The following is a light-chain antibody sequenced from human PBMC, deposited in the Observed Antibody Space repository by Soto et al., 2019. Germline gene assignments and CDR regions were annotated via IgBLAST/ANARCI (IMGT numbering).Light chain of an antibody. J-gene: IGLJ1*01. CDR1: SSNIGAGYN. CDR2: GNN. Sequence: QSALTQPPSVSGAPGQRVTISCTGSSSNIGAGYNVHWYQQLPGTDPKLLIYGNNNRPSGVPDRFSGSKSGTSASLAITGLQAEDEADYYCQSYDSSLTAHVFGTGTKLTVL. CDR3: QSYDSSLTAHV. V-gene: IGLV1-40*01.